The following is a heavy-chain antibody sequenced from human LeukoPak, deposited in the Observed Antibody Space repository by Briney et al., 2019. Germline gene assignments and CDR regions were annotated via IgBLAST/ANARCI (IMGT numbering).Heavy chain of an antibody. Sequence: GGSLRLSCAASGFTFSSYGMIWVPQAPGKGLEWVSAISGSGGSTYYADSVKGRFTISRDNSKNTLYLQMNSLRAEDTAVYYCAKDMLTMVRGISDYWGQGTLVTVSS. CDR1: GFTFSSYG. D-gene: IGHD3-10*01. V-gene: IGHV3-23*01. CDR3: AKDMLTMVRGISDY. CDR2: ISGSGGST. J-gene: IGHJ4*02.